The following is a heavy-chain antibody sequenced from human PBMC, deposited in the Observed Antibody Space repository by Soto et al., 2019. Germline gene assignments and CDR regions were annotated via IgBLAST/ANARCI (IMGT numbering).Heavy chain of an antibody. J-gene: IGHJ4*02. D-gene: IGHD2-15*01. Sequence: GGSLRLSCAASGFTFSSYSMNWVRQAPGKGLEWVSSISSSSSYIYYADSVKGRFTISRDNAKNSLYLQMNSLRAEDTAVYYCAREGYCSGGNCYSGVDYWGQGTLVTVSS. CDR1: GFTFSSYS. CDR2: ISSSSSYI. CDR3: AREGYCSGGNCYSGVDY. V-gene: IGHV3-21*01.